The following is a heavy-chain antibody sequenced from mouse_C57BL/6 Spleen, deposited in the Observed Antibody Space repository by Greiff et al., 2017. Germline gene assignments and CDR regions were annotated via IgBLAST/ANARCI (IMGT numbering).Heavy chain of an antibody. J-gene: IGHJ4*01. CDR2: IHPNSGST. V-gene: IGHV1-64*01. CDR3: AREGTGTGYAMDY. Sequence: QVQLQQPGAELVKPGASVKLSCKASGYTFTSYWIHWVKQRPGQGLEWIGMIHPNSGSTNYNEKFKSKATLTVDKSSSTAYMQLSSLTSEDSAVYYCAREGTGTGYAMDYWGQGTSVTVSS. D-gene: IGHD4-1*01. CDR1: GYTFTSYW.